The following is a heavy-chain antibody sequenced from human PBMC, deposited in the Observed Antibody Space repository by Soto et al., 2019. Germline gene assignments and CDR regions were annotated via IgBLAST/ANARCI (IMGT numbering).Heavy chain of an antibody. V-gene: IGHV3-21*01. J-gene: IGHJ4*02. CDR1: GFTFSSYS. CDR2: ISSSSSYI. Sequence: VGSLRLSCAASGFTFSSYSMNWVRQAPGKGLEWVSSISSSSSYIYYADSVKGRFTISRDNAKNSLYLQMNSLRAEDTAVYYCAREMIVTPPLDYWGQGTLVTVSS. CDR3: AREMIVTPPLDY. D-gene: IGHD3-22*01.